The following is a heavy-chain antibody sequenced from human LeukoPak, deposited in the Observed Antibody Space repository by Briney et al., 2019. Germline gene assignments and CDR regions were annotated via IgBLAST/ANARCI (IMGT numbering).Heavy chain of an antibody. D-gene: IGHD6-13*01. CDR3: ATWHADAAGLNY. CDR2: FDPEDGET. V-gene: IGHV1-24*01. CDR1: GYTLTELS. Sequence: GASVKVSCKVSGYTLTELSMHWVRQAPGKGLEWMGGFDPEDGETIYAQKFQGRVTMTEDTSTDTAYMELSSLRSEDTAVYYCATWHADAAGLNYWGQGTLVTVSS. J-gene: IGHJ4*02.